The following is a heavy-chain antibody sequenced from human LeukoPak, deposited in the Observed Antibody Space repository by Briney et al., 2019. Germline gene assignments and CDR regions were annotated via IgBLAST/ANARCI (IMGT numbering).Heavy chain of an antibody. CDR2: MNPNNGNT. CDR3: ARGSMLGLLHRYFQH. J-gene: IGHJ1*01. Sequence: RASVQFSCKASGYTFTSYDINWVRRATGQGLEWMGWMNPNNGNTDYAQKFQGRVTMTRDTSISTAYMELSRLRSDDTAVYYCARGSMLGLLHRYFQHWGQGTLVTVSS. D-gene: IGHD3-3*02. V-gene: IGHV1-8*01. CDR1: GYTFTSYD.